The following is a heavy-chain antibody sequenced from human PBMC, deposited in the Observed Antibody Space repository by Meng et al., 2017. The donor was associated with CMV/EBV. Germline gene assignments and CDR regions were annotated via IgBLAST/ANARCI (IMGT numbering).Heavy chain of an antibody. CDR1: GFTFSSYS. CDR3: ARQYSDFWRGPFGLNYYGMDV. CDR2: ISSSSSYI. Sequence: GGSLRLSCAASGFTFSSYSMNWVRQAPGKGLEWVSSISSSSSYIYYADAVKGRFTTSRDNAKNSLYLQMNSLRAEDTAMYYCARQYSDFWRGPFGLNYYGMDVWGQGTTVTVSS. D-gene: IGHD3-3*01. V-gene: IGHV3-21*01. J-gene: IGHJ6*02.